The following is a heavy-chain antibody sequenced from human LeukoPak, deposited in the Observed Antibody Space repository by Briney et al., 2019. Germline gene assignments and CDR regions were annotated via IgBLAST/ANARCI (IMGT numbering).Heavy chain of an antibody. Sequence: SETLSLTXAVSGDSVRNSAYYWDWSRQPPGKGLEWIGNIYFDGSTRYSPSLKSRVTISVDKSKNQFSLKLTSVTAADTAVYYCARRYYYGSGSPEYWGQGTQVTVSS. CDR3: ARRYYYGSGSPEY. J-gene: IGHJ4*02. V-gene: IGHV4-39*01. D-gene: IGHD3-10*01. CDR2: IYFDGST. CDR1: GDSVRNSAYY.